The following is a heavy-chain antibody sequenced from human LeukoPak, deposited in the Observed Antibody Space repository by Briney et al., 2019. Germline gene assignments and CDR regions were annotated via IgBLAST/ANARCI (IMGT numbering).Heavy chain of an antibody. V-gene: IGHV4-34*01. Sequence: SETLSLTCAVYGGAFSGYYWSWIRQPPGKGLEWMGEINHSGSTNYNPSLKSRVTISVDTSKNQFSLKLSSVTAADTAVYYCARDPDEPTQHHFDHYWGQGTLVTVSS. D-gene: IGHD3-9*01. J-gene: IGHJ4*02. CDR1: GGAFSGYY. CDR3: ARDPDEPTQHHFDHY. CDR2: INHSGST.